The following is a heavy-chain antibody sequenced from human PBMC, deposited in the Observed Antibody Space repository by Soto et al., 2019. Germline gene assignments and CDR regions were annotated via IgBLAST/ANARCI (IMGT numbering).Heavy chain of an antibody. CDR2: INSDGSTI. CDR3: ARDRGYPDSFNI. J-gene: IGHJ3*02. D-gene: IGHD3-10*01. Sequence: SLRLSCAASGFNFGPFWMHWVRQAPGKGLVWVSHINSDGSTIVYADSVKGRFTISRDNAKSTLFLQMNGLRVEDTAVYYCARDRGYPDSFNIWGQGTTVTVSS. CDR1: GFNFGPFW. V-gene: IGHV3-74*01.